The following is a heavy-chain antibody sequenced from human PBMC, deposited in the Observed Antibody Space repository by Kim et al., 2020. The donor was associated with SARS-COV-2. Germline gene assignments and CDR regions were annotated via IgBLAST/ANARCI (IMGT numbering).Heavy chain of an antibody. Sequence: GGSLRLSCAASGFSFSSYAMSWVRQAPGKGLEWVSAISGSGGSTYYADSVKGRFTISSDNSKNSLYLQMNSLSAEDTAVYYCSKLPGEALYSGYDWYYFDYWGQGTLVTVSS. D-gene: IGHD5-12*01. CDR2: ISGSGGST. J-gene: IGHJ4*02. CDR1: GFSFSSYA. CDR3: SKLPGEALYSGYDWYYFDY. V-gene: IGHV3-23*01.